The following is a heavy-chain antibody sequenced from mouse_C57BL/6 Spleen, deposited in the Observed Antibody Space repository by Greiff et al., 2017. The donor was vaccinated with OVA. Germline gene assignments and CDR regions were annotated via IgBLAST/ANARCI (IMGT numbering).Heavy chain of an antibody. V-gene: IGHV7-3*01. J-gene: IGHJ1*03. D-gene: IGHD1-1*01. CDR3: ARCHYYGSSYDWYFDV. Sequence: EVKVVESGGGLVQPGGSLSLSCAASGFTFTDYYMSWVRQPPGKALEWLGFIRNKANGYTTEYSASVKGRFTISRDNSQSILYLQMNALRAEDSATYYCARCHYYGSSYDWYFDVWGTGTTVTVSS. CDR2: IRNKANGYTT. CDR1: GFTFTDYY.